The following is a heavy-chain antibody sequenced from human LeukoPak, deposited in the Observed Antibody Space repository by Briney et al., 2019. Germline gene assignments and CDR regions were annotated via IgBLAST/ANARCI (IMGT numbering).Heavy chain of an antibody. V-gene: IGHV1-69*01. CDR1: GGTFSSYA. Sequence: ASVKVSCKASGGTFSSYAISWVRQAPGQGLKWMGGIIPIFGTANYAQKFQGRVTITADESTSTAYMELSSLRSEDAAVYYCARGNPDFWSGYFDYWGQGTLVIVSS. CDR2: IIPIFGTA. CDR3: ARGNPDFWSGYFDY. J-gene: IGHJ4*02. D-gene: IGHD3-3*01.